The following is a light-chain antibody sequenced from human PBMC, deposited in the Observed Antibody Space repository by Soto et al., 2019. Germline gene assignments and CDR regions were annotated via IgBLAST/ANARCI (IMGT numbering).Light chain of an antibody. J-gene: IGKJ1*01. V-gene: IGKV3-15*01. Sequence: EIVMTQSPATLAVSPGDTVTLSCRASQSLGGNLAWYQQKPSQAPRLFIFRASSRATGVPARFSASGSGTEFTLTISELQSEDFAVYYCQQYSKWPPWTFGPGTKVEIK. CDR1: QSLGGN. CDR3: QQYSKWPPWT. CDR2: RAS.